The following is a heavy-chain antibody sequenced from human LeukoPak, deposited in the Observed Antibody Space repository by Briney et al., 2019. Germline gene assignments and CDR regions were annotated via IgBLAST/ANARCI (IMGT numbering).Heavy chain of an antibody. CDR1: GFTFSIYA. V-gene: IGHV3-30-3*01. Sequence: GGSPRLSRAVSGFTFSIYAMHWVRQAPGKGLEWVAVISYDGSNKYYADPVKGRFTISRDNSKNTLYLQVNSLRAEDTAVYYCARGQYYYDTSGYYADYWGQGTLVTVSS. D-gene: IGHD3-22*01. CDR3: ARGQYYYDTSGYYADY. J-gene: IGHJ4*02. CDR2: ISYDGSNK.